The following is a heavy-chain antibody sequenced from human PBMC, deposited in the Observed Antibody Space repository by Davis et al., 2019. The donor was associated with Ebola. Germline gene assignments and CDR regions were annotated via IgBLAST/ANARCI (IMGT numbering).Heavy chain of an antibody. D-gene: IGHD3-22*01. J-gene: IGHJ6*02. CDR2: INSDGSST. CDR3: ARVYDPYYYYGMDV. V-gene: IGHV3-74*01. CDR1: GFTFSSYW. Sequence: GGSLKISCAASGFTFSSYWMHWVRQAPGKGLVWVSRINSDGSSTSYADSVKGRFTISRDNSKNTLYLQMNNLRAEDTAVYYCARVYDPYYYYGMDVWGQGTTVTVSS.